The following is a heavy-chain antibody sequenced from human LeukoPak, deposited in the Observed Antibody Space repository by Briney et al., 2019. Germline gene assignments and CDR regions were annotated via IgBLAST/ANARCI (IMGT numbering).Heavy chain of an antibody. CDR3: ARDRGGSGVLGDV. J-gene: IGHJ6*04. V-gene: IGHV4-61*10. CDR2: IYYSGST. Sequence: SETLSLTCTVSGGSISSGSYYWSWIRQPAGKGLEWIGYIYYSGSTNYNPSLKSRVTISVDTSKNQFSLKLSSVTAADTAVYYCARDRGGSGVLGDVWGKGTTVTVSS. D-gene: IGHD3-10*01. CDR1: GGSISSGSYY.